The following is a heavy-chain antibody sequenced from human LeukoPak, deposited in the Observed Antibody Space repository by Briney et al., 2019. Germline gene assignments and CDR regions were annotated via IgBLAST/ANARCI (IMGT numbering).Heavy chain of an antibody. CDR3: AKDQLTGGYNYGYGTFDI. CDR1: GFTFSTYA. CDR2: ISGRDGYT. D-gene: IGHD5-18*01. Sequence: PGGPLRLSCAASGFTFSTYAMSWIRQAPGKGLEWVSIISGRDGYTHYADAVKGRSTISRDNSKNTLYLQMNSLRAEDTAVYYCAKDQLTGGYNYGYGTFDILGQGTMVTVSS. V-gene: IGHV3-23*01. J-gene: IGHJ3*02.